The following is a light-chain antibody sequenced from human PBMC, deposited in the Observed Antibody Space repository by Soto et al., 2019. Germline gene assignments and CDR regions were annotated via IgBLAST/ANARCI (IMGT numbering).Light chain of an antibody. CDR2: DAS. CDR1: QSVSSY. V-gene: IGKV3-11*01. Sequence: EIVLTQSPATLTLSPGERATLSCRASQSVSSYLAWYQQKPGQAPSLLIYDASTRATGIPARFSGSGSGTDFTLTISSLEPEDFAVYYCQQRSNWTPYTFGQGTKLEIK. J-gene: IGKJ2*01. CDR3: QQRSNWTPYT.